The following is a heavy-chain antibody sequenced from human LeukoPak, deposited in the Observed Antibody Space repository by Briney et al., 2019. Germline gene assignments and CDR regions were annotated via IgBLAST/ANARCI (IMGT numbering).Heavy chain of an antibody. J-gene: IGHJ3*02. V-gene: IGHV4-59*01. D-gene: IGHD5-12*01. Sequence: PSETLSLTCTVSGGSISGYYWSWIRQPPGKGLEWIGYIYYSGSTNDNPSLKSRVTISVDTSKNQFSLKLSSVTAADTAVYYCAVDDSGYDYGAFDIWGQGTMVTVSS. CDR2: IYYSGST. CDR3: AVDDSGYDYGAFDI. CDR1: GGSISGYY.